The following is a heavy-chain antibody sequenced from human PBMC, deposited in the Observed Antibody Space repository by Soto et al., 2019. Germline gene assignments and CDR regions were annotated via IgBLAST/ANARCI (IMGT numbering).Heavy chain of an antibody. V-gene: IGHV3-48*03. CDR1: GFTFSSYE. CDR2: ISSSGSTI. D-gene: IGHD2-15*01. Sequence: EVQLVESGGGLVQPGGSLRLSCAASGFTFSSYEMNWVRQAPGKGLEWVSYISSSGSTIYYADSVKGRFTISRDNAKNSLYLHMNSLRAEDTAVYYCARHCGSCYSGDYYFDYWGQGTLVTVSS. J-gene: IGHJ4*02. CDR3: ARHCGSCYSGDYYFDY.